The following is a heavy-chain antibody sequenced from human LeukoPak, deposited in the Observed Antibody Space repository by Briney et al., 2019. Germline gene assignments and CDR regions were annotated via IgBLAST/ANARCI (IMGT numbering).Heavy chain of an antibody. CDR2: ISSSSSYI. CDR1: GFTFSSYS. D-gene: IGHD3-22*01. V-gene: IGHV3-21*01. J-gene: IGHJ4*02. CDR3: ARSSYYYDSSGYYTLPGYFDY. Sequence: GGSLRLSCAASGFTFSSYSMNWVRQAPGKGLEWVSSISSSSSYIYYADSVKGRFTISRDNAKNSLYLQMNSLRAEDTAVYYCARSSYYYDSSGYYTLPGYFDYWGQGTLVTVSS.